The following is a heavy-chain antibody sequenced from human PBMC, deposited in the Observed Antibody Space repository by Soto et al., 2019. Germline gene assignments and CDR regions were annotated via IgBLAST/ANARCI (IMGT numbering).Heavy chain of an antibody. J-gene: IGHJ4*02. D-gene: IGHD3-22*01. Sequence: QVQLQESGPGLVKPSGTLSLTCAVSGDSISSSNWWCWVRQPPGKGLEGIGEIYHTGSTKYNPSLQSRVTIAVDAPKNPCPLRLRTVTAADTAVSYCSRAGFYDSSGYYFGLFDTWGQGTLVTVSS. CDR2: IYHTGST. CDR3: SRAGFYDSSGYYFGLFDT. V-gene: IGHV4-4*02. CDR1: GDSISSSNW.